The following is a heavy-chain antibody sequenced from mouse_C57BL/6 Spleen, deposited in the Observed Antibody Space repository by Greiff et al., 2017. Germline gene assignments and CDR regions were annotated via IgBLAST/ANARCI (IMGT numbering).Heavy chain of an antibody. Sequence: QVQLQQSGAELARPGASVKLSCTASGYTFTSYGISWVKQRTGQGLEWIGEIYPRSGNTYYNEKFKGKATLTADKSSSTAYMELRSLTSEDSAVDFCAREGGSNWYFDVWGTGTTVTVSS. CDR3: AREGGSNWYFDV. V-gene: IGHV1-81*01. CDR2: IYPRSGNT. J-gene: IGHJ1*03. CDR1: GYTFTSYG.